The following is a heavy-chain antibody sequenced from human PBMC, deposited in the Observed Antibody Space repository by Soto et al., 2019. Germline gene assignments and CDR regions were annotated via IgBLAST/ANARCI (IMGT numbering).Heavy chain of an antibody. D-gene: IGHD2-21*02. V-gene: IGHV1-3*01. CDR3: ARVEIKEGIFAYCGGDCHY. J-gene: IGHJ4*02. CDR2: INAGNGNT. CDR1: GYTFTSYA. Sequence: QVQLVQSGAEVKKPGASVKVSCKASGYTFTSYAMHWVRQAPGQRLEWMGWINAGNGNTKYSQKFQGRVTITRDTSASTAYMELSSLRSEDTAVYCCARVEIKEGIFAYCGGDCHYWGQGTLVTVSS.